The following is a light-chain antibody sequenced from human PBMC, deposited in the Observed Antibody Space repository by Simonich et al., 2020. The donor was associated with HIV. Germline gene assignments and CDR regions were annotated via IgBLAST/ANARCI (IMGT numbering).Light chain of an antibody. J-gene: IGLJ3*02. CDR1: SSDIGDYNF. V-gene: IGLV2-14*03. Sequence: QSALTQPASVSGSPGQSITISCTGTSSDIGDYNFVSWYQQHPGKAPKLMIYYVSNRPSGVSNRFSGSKSGNTASLTISGLLAEDEADYYCSSYTSSSTWVFGGGTKLTVL. CDR3: SSYTSSSTWV. CDR2: YVS.